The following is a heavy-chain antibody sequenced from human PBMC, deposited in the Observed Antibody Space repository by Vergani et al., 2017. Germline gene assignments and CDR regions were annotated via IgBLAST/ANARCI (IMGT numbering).Heavy chain of an antibody. CDR2: IYHSGSP. D-gene: IGHD3-22*01. CDR3: ARPYDGRVDFWYFDL. V-gene: IGHV4-38-2*01. Sequence: QVQLQESGPGLVKPSETLSLTCAVSGYSISSGYYWGWIRQSPGKGLEWIGSIYHSGSPYYNPSLKSRVPISADTSKNQLSLKLNSVTAADTAVYYCARPYDGRVDFWYFDLWSRGTLVTVSS. J-gene: IGHJ2*01. CDR1: GYSISSGYY.